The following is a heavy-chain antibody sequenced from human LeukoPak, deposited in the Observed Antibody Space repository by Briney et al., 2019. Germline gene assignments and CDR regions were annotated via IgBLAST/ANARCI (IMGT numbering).Heavy chain of an antibody. CDR3: ARGSVLLWFGE. J-gene: IGHJ4*02. D-gene: IGHD3-10*01. CDR1: GYTFTGYY. Sequence: GASVKVSCKASGYTFTGYYMHWVRQAPGQGLEWMGWINPNTGGTNYAQQFQGRVTMTRDTSISTAYMELSSLRSDDTAVYYCARGSVLLWFGEWGQGTLVTVSS. CDR2: INPNTGGT. V-gene: IGHV1-2*02.